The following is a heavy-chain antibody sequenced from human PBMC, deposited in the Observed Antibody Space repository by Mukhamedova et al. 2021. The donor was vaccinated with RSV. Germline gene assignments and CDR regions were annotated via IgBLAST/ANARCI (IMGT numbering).Heavy chain of an antibody. D-gene: IGHD2-21*01. J-gene: IGHJ4*02. Sequence: QWVRQVPGKGLVWVSRINEDGTSTNYADSVRGRFTMSRDTAKNTLYLQMSSLRAEDTAVYYCAREGGCGGHCPDYWGQGTLVTVS. CDR2: INEDGTST. CDR3: AREGGCGGHCPDY. V-gene: IGHV3-74*01.